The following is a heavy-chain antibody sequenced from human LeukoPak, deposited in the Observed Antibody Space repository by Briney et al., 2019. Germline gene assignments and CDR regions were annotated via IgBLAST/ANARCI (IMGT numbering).Heavy chain of an antibody. CDR3: ARVENYDFWSGPVKFDP. CDR2: MYYSGNT. Sequence: PSETLSLTCTVSGGSISSRSYYWGWIRQSPGKGLEWIGYMYYSGNTYHNPSLKSRVTISVDTSKNQFSLKLSSATAADTAVYYCARVENYDFWSGPVKFDPWGQGTLVTVSS. D-gene: IGHD3-3*01. V-gene: IGHV4-39*01. CDR1: GGSISSRSYY. J-gene: IGHJ5*02.